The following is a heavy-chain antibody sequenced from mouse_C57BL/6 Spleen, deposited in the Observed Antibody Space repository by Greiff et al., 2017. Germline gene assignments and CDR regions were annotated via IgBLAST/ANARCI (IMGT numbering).Heavy chain of an antibody. CDR2: IYPGGGYP. D-gene: IGHD1-1*01. Sequence: VQLQESGAELVRPGTSVKMSCKASGYTFTNYWIGWAKQRPGHGLEWIGDIYPGGGYPNYNEKFKGKATLTADKSSSTAYMQFSSLTSEDSAIDYCARRITTVVPYWYFDVWGTGTTVTVSS. J-gene: IGHJ1*03. CDR1: GYTFTNYW. V-gene: IGHV1-63*01. CDR3: ARRITTVVPYWYFDV.